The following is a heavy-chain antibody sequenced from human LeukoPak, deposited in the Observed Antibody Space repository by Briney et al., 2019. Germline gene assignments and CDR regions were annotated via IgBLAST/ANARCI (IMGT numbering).Heavy chain of an antibody. CDR1: GGSISSYY. CDR3: ARHPRPMTFFDY. Sequence: SETLSLTCTVSGGSISSYYWSWIRQPPGKGLEWIGYIYYSGSTNYNPSLKSRVTISVDTSKNQFSLKLSSVTAADTAVYYCARHPRPMTFFDYWGQGTLVTVSS. CDR2: IYYSGST. D-gene: IGHD3-16*01. J-gene: IGHJ4*02. V-gene: IGHV4-59*08.